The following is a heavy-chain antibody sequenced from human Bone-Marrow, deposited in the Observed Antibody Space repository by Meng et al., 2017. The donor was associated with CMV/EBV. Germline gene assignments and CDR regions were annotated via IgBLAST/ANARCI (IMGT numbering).Heavy chain of an antibody. CDR3: ARDYYNWNIVRYFDL. Sequence: GESLKISCAASGFTFSSYEMNWVRQAPGKGLEWVSYISSSGSTIYYADSVKGRFTISRDNAKNSLYLQMNSLRAEDTAVYYCARDYYNWNIVRYFDLWGRGTLVTVSS. CDR2: ISSSGSTI. V-gene: IGHV3-48*03. J-gene: IGHJ2*01. D-gene: IGHD1-20*01. CDR1: GFTFSSYE.